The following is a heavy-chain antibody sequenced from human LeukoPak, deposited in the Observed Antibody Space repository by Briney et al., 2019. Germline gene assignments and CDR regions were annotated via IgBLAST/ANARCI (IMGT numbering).Heavy chain of an antibody. J-gene: IGHJ4*02. CDR2: INTRTANP. CDR3: VRVGVLTTVFDY. Sequence: ASVKVSCEASGYDFTAYTLNWVRQAPGQGLEWMGWINTRTANPTYAQGFVGRFVFSVDTSVNTAYLQISSPKAEDTAVYYCVRVGVLTTVFDYWGQGTLVAVSS. D-gene: IGHD4/OR15-4a*01. CDR1: GYDFTAYT. V-gene: IGHV7-4-1*02.